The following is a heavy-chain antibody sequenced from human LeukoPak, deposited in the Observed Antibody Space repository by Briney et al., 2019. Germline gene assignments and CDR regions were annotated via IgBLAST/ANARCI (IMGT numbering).Heavy chain of an antibody. J-gene: IGHJ6*02. D-gene: IGHD4-23*01. CDR1: GFTFSDYY. V-gene: IGHV3-11*01. CDR3: ARDRSDRDYGGNSDGYYGMDV. Sequence: PGGSLRLSCAASGFTFSDYYMSWIRQAPGKGLEWVSYISSSGSTIYYAGSVKGRFTISRDNAKNSLYLQMNSLRAEDTAVYYCARDRSDRDYGGNSDGYYGMDVWGQGTTVTVSS. CDR2: ISSSGSTI.